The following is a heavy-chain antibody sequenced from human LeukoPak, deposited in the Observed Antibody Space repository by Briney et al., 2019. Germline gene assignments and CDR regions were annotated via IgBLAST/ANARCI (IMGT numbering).Heavy chain of an antibody. CDR2: INPTSGKT. CDR1: GYTFTTDD. Sequence: ASVKVSCNASGYTFTTDDINWVRQATGQGLEWMGWINPTSGKTSYAQKFQGRVTITSDTSTTTAQMELSSLGSEDTAVYYCARVRWLRLGVIEYYYYMNVCGKGTTVTVSS. CDR3: ARVRWLRLGVIEYYYYMNV. V-gene: IGHV1-8*02. J-gene: IGHJ6*03. D-gene: IGHD5-12*01.